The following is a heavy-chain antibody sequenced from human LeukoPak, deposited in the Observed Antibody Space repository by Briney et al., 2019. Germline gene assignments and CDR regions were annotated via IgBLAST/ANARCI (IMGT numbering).Heavy chain of an antibody. Sequence: PSETLSLXCNVSGASINNYWWNRIRLPLGMGPEWIGSIYYSGTTYSDPSLKSRVTISVDSSKSQFSLKLSSVTAADTAVYYCARDRRGYGNYAGGFDYWGQGILVTVSA. CDR3: ARDRRGYGNYAGGFDY. V-gene: IGHV4-59*01. CDR2: IYYSGTT. D-gene: IGHD4-11*01. J-gene: IGHJ4*02. CDR1: GASINNYW.